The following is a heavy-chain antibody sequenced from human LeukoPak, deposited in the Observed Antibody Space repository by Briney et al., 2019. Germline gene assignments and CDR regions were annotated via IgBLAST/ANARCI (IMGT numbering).Heavy chain of an antibody. CDR3: ARTHCDDGSAYRSLDY. V-gene: IGHV3-7*01. Sequence: GGSLRLSCAASGFTFSNYWMTWVRQAPGKGLEWVGNIKPDGGEKYSVDSVEGRFTISRDNAKNSLYMQMNSLRAEDTALYYCARTHCDDGSAYRSLDYWGQGTLVTVSS. D-gene: IGHD3-22*01. CDR2: IKPDGGEK. CDR1: GFTFSNYW. J-gene: IGHJ4*02.